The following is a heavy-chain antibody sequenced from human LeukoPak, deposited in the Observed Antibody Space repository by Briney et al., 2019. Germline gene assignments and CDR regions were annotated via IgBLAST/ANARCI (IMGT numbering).Heavy chain of an antibody. Sequence: GESLKISCKGSGYSFTSYWIGWVRQMPGKGLEWMGIIYPGDSDTRYSPSFQGQVTISADKSISTAYLQWSSLKASDTAMYYCARTPRYSSSTSCYLGGFDYWGQGTLVTVSS. V-gene: IGHV5-51*01. D-gene: IGHD2-2*01. J-gene: IGHJ4*02. CDR2: IYPGDSDT. CDR3: ARTPRYSSSTSCYLGGFDY. CDR1: GYSFTSYW.